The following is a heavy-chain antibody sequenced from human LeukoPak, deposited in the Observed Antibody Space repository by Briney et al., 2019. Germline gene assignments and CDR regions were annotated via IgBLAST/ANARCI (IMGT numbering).Heavy chain of an antibody. CDR1: GGSISSGGYY. Sequence: SQTLSLTCTVSGGSISSGGYYWSWIRQHPGTGLEWIGYIYYSGSTYYNPSLKSRVTISVDTSKNQFSLKLSSVPAADTAVYYCARGARATVTTLSGFDYWGQGTLVTVSS. V-gene: IGHV4-31*03. CDR2: IYYSGST. D-gene: IGHD4-17*01. J-gene: IGHJ4*02. CDR3: ARGARATVTTLSGFDY.